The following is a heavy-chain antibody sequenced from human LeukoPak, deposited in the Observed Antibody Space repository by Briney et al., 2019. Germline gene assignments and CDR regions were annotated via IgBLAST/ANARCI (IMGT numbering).Heavy chain of an antibody. D-gene: IGHD1-1*01. J-gene: IGHJ4*02. CDR2: LRSNGDTA. V-gene: IGHV3-53*01. CDR1: GFTVSTNY. Sequence: PGGSLRLSCAASGFTVSTNYMNWVRQAPGKGLEWVSTLRSNGDTAYNADSVKGRFTISRDNSKNTVYLQMNILRVEDTAIYYCARGQELDDGVFDSWGQGTLVTVSA. CDR3: ARGQELDDGVFDS.